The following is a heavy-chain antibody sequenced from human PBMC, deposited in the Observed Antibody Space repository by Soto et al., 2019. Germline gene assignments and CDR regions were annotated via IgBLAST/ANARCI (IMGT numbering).Heavy chain of an antibody. V-gene: IGHV3-43*01. J-gene: IGHJ4*02. CDR1: GFTFDDYT. Sequence: EVQLVESGGVVVQPGGSLRLSCAASGFTFDDYTMHWVRQAPGKGLEWVSLISWDGGKTYYADSVKGRFTIYRDNSKNSLYLQMNSLRTEDTALYYCRAVAGRGSFDYWGQGTLVTVSS. CDR3: RAVAGRGSFDY. D-gene: IGHD6-19*01. CDR2: ISWDGGKT.